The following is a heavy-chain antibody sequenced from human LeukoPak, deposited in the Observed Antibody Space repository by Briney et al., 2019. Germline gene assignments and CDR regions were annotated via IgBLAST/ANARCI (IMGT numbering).Heavy chain of an antibody. CDR3: ARAGVVPAANGKGYYYYMDV. J-gene: IGHJ6*03. Sequence: GASVKVSCKASGYTFTSYYMHWVRQAPGQGLEWMGIINPSGGSTSYAQKFQGRVTMTRDMSTSTVYMELSSLRSEDTAVYYCARAGVVPAANGKGYYYYMDVWGKGTTVTISS. CDR2: INPSGGST. V-gene: IGHV1-46*01. D-gene: IGHD2-2*01. CDR1: GYTFTSYY.